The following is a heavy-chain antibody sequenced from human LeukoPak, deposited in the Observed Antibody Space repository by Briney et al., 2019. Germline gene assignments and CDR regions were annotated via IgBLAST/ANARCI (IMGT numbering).Heavy chain of an antibody. V-gene: IGHV1-8*01. CDR2: MNPNSGNT. Sequence: WXXXXXGXGLEWMGWMNPNSGNTGYAQKFQGRVTMTRNTSISTAYMELSSLRSEDTAVYYCARRSFDWLLSGWFDPWGQGTLVTVSS. D-gene: IGHD3-9*01. CDR3: ARRSFDWLLSGWFDP. J-gene: IGHJ5*02.